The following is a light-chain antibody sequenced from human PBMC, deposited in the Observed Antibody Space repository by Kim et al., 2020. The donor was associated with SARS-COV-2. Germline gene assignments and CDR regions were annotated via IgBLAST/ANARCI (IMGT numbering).Light chain of an antibody. CDR1: QGISNH. V-gene: IGKV1-27*01. J-gene: IGKJ4*01. Sequence: DIQMTHSPSSLSASVGDRVTITCRASQGISNHLAWYQQKPGKVPKLLIYAASTLQSGVPSRFSGSGSGTDFTLTISSLQPEDVATYYWQKYNSAPLTFGGGTKVDIK. CDR3: QKYNSAPLT. CDR2: AAS.